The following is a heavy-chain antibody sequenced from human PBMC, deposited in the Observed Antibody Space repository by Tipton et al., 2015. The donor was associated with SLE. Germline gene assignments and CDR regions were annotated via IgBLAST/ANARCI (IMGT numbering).Heavy chain of an antibody. D-gene: IGHD2-2*01. Sequence: TLSLTCAVYGGSFTGYYWSWIRQPPGKGLEWVGEINHRGRTNYNPSLKSRVTMSVDTTKNQFSLKVRSVTAADTAVYYCARGCSSITCYYYFYMDVWGKGTTVTVSS. CDR2: INHRGRT. J-gene: IGHJ6*03. CDR1: GGSFTGYY. CDR3: ARGCSSITCYYYFYMDV. V-gene: IGHV4-34*01.